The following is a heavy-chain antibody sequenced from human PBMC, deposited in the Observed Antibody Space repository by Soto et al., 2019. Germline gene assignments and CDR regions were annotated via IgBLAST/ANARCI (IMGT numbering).Heavy chain of an antibody. J-gene: IGHJ4*02. Sequence: SETLSLTCTVSGGSISSYYWSWIRQPPGKGLEWIGYIYYSGSTNYNPSLKSRVTISVDTSKNQFSLKLSSVTAADTAVYYCARAASWYEXDYWGQGTLVTVSS. CDR2: IYYSGST. CDR3: ARAASWYEXDY. V-gene: IGHV4-59*01. CDR1: GGSISSYY. D-gene: IGHD6-13*01.